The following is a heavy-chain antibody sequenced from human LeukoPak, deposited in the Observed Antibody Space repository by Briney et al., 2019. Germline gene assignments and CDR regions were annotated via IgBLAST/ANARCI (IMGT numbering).Heavy chain of an antibody. D-gene: IGHD3-9*01. CDR1: GDYITTTNYY. J-gene: IGHJ4*02. V-gene: IGHV4-39*01. CDR3: ARRSRLYKHETTGYHDS. CDR2: VFYSGTT. Sequence: SETLSLTCNVSGDYITTTNYYWAWIRQPPGKGLEWIAGVFYSGTTYYNPSLKSRVVISMDTSRKQISLRLSSVTATDTAIYYCARRSRLYKHETTGYHDSWGQGTLVTVSS.